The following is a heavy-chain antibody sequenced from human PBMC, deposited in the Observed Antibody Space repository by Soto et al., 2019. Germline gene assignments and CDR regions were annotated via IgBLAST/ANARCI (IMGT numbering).Heavy chain of an antibody. J-gene: IGHJ4*02. V-gene: IGHV1-46*01. Sequence: QVQLVQSGAEVKKPGASVKVSCKASGYTFTSYYMHWVRQAPGQGLEWMGIINPSGGSTSYAQKFPGRVTMTRDTSTSTVYMELSSLRSEDTAVYYWARAWWLRFRAFDYWGQGTLVTVSS. CDR2: INPSGGST. CDR3: ARAWWLRFRAFDY. D-gene: IGHD5-12*01. CDR1: GYTFTSYY.